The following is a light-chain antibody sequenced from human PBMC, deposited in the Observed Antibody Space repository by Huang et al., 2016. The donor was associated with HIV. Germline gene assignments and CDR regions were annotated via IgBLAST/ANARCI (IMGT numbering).Light chain of an antibody. CDR1: QSVSRY. Sequence: EIVLTQSPATLSLSPGERATLSCRASQSVSRYLAWYQQKPGQAPRLLIYDASNRATGIPARCSGSGSGTDFTLTISSLEPEDFAVYYCQQRSNWPSFGGGTNVEIK. J-gene: IGKJ4*01. CDR2: DAS. V-gene: IGKV3-11*01. CDR3: QQRSNWPS.